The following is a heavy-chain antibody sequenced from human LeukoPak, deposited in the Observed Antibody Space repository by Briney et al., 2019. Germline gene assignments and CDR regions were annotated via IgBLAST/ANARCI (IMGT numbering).Heavy chain of an antibody. CDR2: IRSDGSNK. Sequence: GVSLRLSCAASGFTFSVYGMHWVRQAPGKGLEWVSFIRSDGSNKYYTESVKGRFTVSRDNSNNTLYLQMNSLRVEDTAVYYCATQFGSGTLANEYDYWGQGSLVTVCS. V-gene: IGHV3-30*02. CDR3: ATQFGSGTLANEYDY. CDR1: GFTFSVYG. D-gene: IGHD3-10*01. J-gene: IGHJ4*02.